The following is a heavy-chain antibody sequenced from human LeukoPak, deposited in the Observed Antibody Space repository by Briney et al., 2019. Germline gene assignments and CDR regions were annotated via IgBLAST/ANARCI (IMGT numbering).Heavy chain of an antibody. CDR1: GFTFSSYG. CDR2: ISYDGSNK. J-gene: IGHJ4*02. D-gene: IGHD2-2*01. Sequence: PGGSLRLSCAASGFTFSSYGMHWVRQAPGKGLEWVAVISYDGSNKYYADSVKGRFTISRDNSKNTLYLQMSSLRAEDTAVYYCAKSDIVVVPAPSLFDYWGQGTLVTVSS. V-gene: IGHV3-30*18. CDR3: AKSDIVVVPAPSLFDY.